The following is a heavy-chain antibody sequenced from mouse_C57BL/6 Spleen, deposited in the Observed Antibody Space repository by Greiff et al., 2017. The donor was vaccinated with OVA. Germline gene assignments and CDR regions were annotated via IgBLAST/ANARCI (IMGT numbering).Heavy chain of an antibody. CDR2: IDPSDSYT. CDR1: GYTFTSYW. D-gene: IGHD1-1*01. J-gene: IGHJ4*01. Sequence: QVQLQQPGAELVKPGASVKLSCKASGYTFTSYWMQRVKQRPGQGLEWIGEIDPSDSYTNYNQKFKGKATLTVDTSSSTAYMQLSSLTSEDSAVYYCARRYGSNMDYWGQGTSVTVSS. CDR3: ARRYGSNMDY. V-gene: IGHV1-50*01.